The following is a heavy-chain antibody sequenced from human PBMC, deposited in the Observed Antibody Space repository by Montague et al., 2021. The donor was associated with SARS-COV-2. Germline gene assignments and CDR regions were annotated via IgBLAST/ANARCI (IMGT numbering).Heavy chain of an antibody. V-gene: IGHV4-39*01. CDR2: IYYSGTT. J-gene: IGHJ4*02. Sequence: SETLSLTCTVSGGSISSSSYYWGWIRQPPGKGLEWIGSIYYSGTTYYNPSLKSRVTISVDTSKNQFSLKLSSVTAADTAVYYCVRSRAERYFAWTKVDAQVKPYYFDYWGQGTLVTVSS. CDR3: VRSRAERYFAWTKVDAQVKPYYFDY. D-gene: IGHD3-9*01. CDR1: GGSISSSSYY.